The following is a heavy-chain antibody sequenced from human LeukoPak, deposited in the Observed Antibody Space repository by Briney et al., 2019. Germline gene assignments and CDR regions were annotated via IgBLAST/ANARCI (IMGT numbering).Heavy chain of an antibody. J-gene: IGHJ4*02. Sequence: GGSLRLSCAASGFTFSSYGMHWVRQAPGKGLEWVAVISYDGSNKYYADSVKGRFTISRDSSKNTLYLQMNSLRAEDTAVYYCARIGASSWYEDYWGQGTLVTVSS. V-gene: IGHV3-30*03. CDR2: ISYDGSNK. D-gene: IGHD6-13*01. CDR1: GFTFSSYG. CDR3: ARIGASSWYEDY.